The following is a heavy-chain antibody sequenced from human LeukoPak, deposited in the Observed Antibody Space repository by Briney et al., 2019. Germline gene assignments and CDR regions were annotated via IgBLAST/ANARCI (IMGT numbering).Heavy chain of an antibody. CDR3: ASGKYYYLSGSYNRGLVY. J-gene: IGHJ4*02. CDR1: GFTFSDYY. Sequence: GGSLRLSCAASGFTFSDYYMSCIRPAPGKGLEWGSYITSGGTTKYYADSVKGRFTISRDNAKNSLSLHMNSLSADATAVYYCASGKYYYLSGSYNRGLVYWGEETLVTVSS. D-gene: IGHD3-10*01. CDR2: ITSGGTTK. V-gene: IGHV3-11*01.